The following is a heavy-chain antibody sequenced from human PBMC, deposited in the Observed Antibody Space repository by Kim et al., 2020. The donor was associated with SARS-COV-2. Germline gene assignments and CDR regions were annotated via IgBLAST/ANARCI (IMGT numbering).Heavy chain of an antibody. J-gene: IGHJ4*02. CDR1: GGALNDYG. CDR3: ARVTLIRNCRGGSCLGLRGADY. CDR2: IIPTLDIT. Sequence: SVKVSCKASGGALNDYGLNWVRQAPGQGLEWMGRIIPTLDITNYAQNFQGRITITADKSTSTAYMELSSLRSEDTAVYYCARVTLIRNCRGGSCLGLRGADYWGQGTLVTVSS. D-gene: IGHD2-15*01. V-gene: IGHV1-69*04.